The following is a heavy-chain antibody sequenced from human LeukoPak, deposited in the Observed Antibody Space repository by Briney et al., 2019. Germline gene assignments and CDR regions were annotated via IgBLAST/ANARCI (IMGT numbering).Heavy chain of an antibody. CDR1: GFTFNSYS. V-gene: IGHV3-30*02. J-gene: IGHJ4*02. CDR3: AKDPIYSADY. CDR2: IRHDGSNK. D-gene: IGHD2-21*01. Sequence: GGSLRLSCAASGFTFNSYSMTWVRQAPGKGLEWVAFIRHDGSNKYYADSVKGRFTISRDNSKNTLYVQMNSLRAEDTAVYYCAKDPIYSADYWGQGTLVTVSS.